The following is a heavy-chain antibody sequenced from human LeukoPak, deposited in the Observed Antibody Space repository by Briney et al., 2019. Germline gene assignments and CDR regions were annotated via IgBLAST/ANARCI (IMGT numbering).Heavy chain of an antibody. Sequence: GESLKISCKGSGYSFTSHWIGWVRQMPGKGLEWLGIIDPRDSDTRYSPSFQGQVTISADKSISTAYLQWSSLKASDTAMYYCARSSASYHFGMDVWGKGTTVIGSS. J-gene: IGHJ6*04. V-gene: IGHV5-51*01. CDR1: GYSFTSHW. D-gene: IGHD3-10*01. CDR2: IDPRDSDT. CDR3: ARSSASYHFGMDV.